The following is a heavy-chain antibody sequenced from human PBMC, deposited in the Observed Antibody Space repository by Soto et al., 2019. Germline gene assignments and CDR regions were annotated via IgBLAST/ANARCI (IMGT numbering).Heavy chain of an antibody. D-gene: IGHD6-13*01. J-gene: IGHJ5*01. V-gene: IGHV3-53*04. CDR1: GFTVSSNY. CDR2: IYSDGRT. Sequence: GGSLRLSCAASGFTVSSNYMSWVRQAPGKGLEWVSVIYSDGRTYYADSVKGRFTISRHNSKNTLYLQMNSLRSEDTAVYYCARDQPLGSSWFGYWAQGTLVTVSS. CDR3: ARDQPLGSSWFGY.